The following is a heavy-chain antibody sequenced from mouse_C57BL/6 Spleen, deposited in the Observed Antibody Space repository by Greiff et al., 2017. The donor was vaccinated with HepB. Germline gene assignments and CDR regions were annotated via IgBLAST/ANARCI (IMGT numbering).Heavy chain of an antibody. V-gene: IGHV1-18*01. CDR1: GYTFTDYN. Sequence: EVKLQESGPELVKPGASVKIPCKASGYTFTDYNMDWVKQSHGKSLEWIGDINPNNGGTIYNQKFKGKATLTVDKSSSTAYMELRSLTSEDTAVYYCARRVLRLYYAMDYWGQGTSVTVSS. D-gene: IGHD1-1*01. CDR2: INPNNGGT. CDR3: ARRVLRLYYAMDY. J-gene: IGHJ4*01.